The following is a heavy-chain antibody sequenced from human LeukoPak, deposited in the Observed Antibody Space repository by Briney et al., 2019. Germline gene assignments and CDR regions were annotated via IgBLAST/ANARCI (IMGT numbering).Heavy chain of an antibody. CDR1: GGTFSSYA. CDR2: IIPIFGTA. J-gene: IGHJ4*02. V-gene: IGHV1-69*01. D-gene: IGHD6-6*01. Sequence: SVKVSCKASGGTFSSYAISWVQQAPGQGLEWRGGIIPIFGTANYAKKFQGRVTITADESTSTAYMELSSLRSEDTAVYYCARARRYSSSEFDYWGQGTLVTVSS. CDR3: ARARRYSSSEFDY.